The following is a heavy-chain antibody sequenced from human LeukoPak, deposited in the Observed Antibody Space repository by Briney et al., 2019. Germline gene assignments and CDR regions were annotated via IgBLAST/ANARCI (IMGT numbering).Heavy chain of an antibody. J-gene: IGHJ5*02. D-gene: IGHD3-22*01. CDR3: ARDSLNYYYDSSGYYARLNWFDP. CDR1: GYTFTSYG. Sequence: GASVKVSCKASGYTFTSYGISWARQAPGQGLEWMGWISAYNANTNYARKLQGRVTMTIDTSTSIAYMELRSLRSDDTAVYYCARDSLNYYYDSSGYYARLNWFDPWGQGTLVTVSS. CDR2: ISAYNANT. V-gene: IGHV1-18*01.